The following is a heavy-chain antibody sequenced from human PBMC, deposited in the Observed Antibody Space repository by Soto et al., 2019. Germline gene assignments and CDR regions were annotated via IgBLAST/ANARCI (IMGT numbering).Heavy chain of an antibody. Sequence: EVQLLESGGGLAQPGGSLRLSCAASGFTFSSYAMSWVRQAPGKGLEWVSTISGSGDSRYYADSVKGRFTISRDNSKNTVYLQMNSLGAEDTAAYYCAKDKRSIIELRLPLDLWGRGTLVTVSS. V-gene: IGHV3-23*01. J-gene: IGHJ2*01. D-gene: IGHD5-18*01. CDR1: GFTFSSYA. CDR2: ISGSGDSR. CDR3: AKDKRSIIELRLPLDL.